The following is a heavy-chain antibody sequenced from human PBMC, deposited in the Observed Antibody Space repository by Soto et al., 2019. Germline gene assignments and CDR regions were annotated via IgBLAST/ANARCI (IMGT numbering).Heavy chain of an antibody. D-gene: IGHD6-13*01. CDR2: MSSSGMTI. CDR3: AREEIEEQVVRYCDY. V-gene: IGHV3-11*01. Sequence: QVHLVDSGGGLVKPGGSLRLSCAASGFTLSDYYMNWIRQAPRKGLEWVSYMSSSGMTIYSADSAKSRFTISRDNAKNSLSPEISSLRAEDPAVYYCAREEIEEQVVRYCDYWGQGNLVTVPS. CDR1: GFTLSDYY. J-gene: IGHJ4*02.